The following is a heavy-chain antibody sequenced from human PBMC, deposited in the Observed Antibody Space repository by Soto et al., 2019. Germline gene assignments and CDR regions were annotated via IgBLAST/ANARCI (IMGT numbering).Heavy chain of an antibody. Sequence: EVQLVESGGGLIQPGGSLRLSCAASGFAVSSSYMSWVRQAPGKGLEWVSVIYTGGTTYYADSVKGRFTISRDNSKNTLYLQKNSLRAEDTAVYYCARGTTEVTAGYYWGQGTLVTVSS. J-gene: IGHJ4*02. D-gene: IGHD4-17*01. V-gene: IGHV3-53*01. CDR3: ARGTTEVTAGYY. CDR1: GFAVSSSY. CDR2: IYTGGTT.